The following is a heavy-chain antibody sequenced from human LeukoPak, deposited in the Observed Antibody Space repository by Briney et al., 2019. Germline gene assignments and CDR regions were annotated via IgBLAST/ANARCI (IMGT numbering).Heavy chain of an antibody. CDR1: GDSISSGSYY. Sequence: PSQTLSLTCTVSGDSISSGSYYWNWIRQPAGERLEWIGRIYASGSPNYNPSLKSRVTISVDTSKNQFSLKLNSLTAADTAVYYCARALGYYGSSGYYWYFDLWGRGTLVTVSS. V-gene: IGHV4-61*02. CDR3: ARALGYYGSSGYYWYFDL. CDR2: IYASGSP. D-gene: IGHD3-22*01. J-gene: IGHJ2*01.